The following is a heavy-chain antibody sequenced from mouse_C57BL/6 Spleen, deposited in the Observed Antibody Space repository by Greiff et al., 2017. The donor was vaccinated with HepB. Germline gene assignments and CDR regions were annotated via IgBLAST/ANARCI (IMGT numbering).Heavy chain of an antibody. J-gene: IGHJ4*01. V-gene: IGHV1-9*01. CDR1: GYTFTGYW. CDR3: GISASSRMDY. CDR2: ILPGNGST. D-gene: IGHD1-1*01. Sequence: VQLQQSGAELMKPGASVKLSCKATGYTFTGYWIEWVKQRHGHGLEWIGEILPGNGSTNYNEKLKGKATFTADTSSNTAYMQLSRLTTEDSAIDYCGISASSRMDYWGQGTSVTVSS.